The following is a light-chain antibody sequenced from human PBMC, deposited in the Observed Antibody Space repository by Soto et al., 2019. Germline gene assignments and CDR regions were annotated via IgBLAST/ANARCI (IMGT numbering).Light chain of an antibody. V-gene: IGLV2-14*01. J-gene: IGLJ1*01. CDR2: EVS. Sequence: QSVLTQPASVSGSPGQSITMSCTGTSSGVGSYDFVSWYQQHPGKAPKLLIYEVSNRPSGVSARFSGSKSDNTASLTISGLQAADEADYFCSSYSSSTVRYVFGSGTKVTVL. CDR1: SSGVGSYDF. CDR3: SSYSSSTVRYV.